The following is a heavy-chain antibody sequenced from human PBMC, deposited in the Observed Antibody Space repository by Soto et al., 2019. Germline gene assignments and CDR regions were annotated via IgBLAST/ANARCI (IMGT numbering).Heavy chain of an antibody. V-gene: IGHV4-31*03. CDR3: ARDHDSSGYYYVGKDAFDI. Sequence: SETLSLTCTVSGGSISSGGYYWSWIRQHPGKGLEWIGYIYYSGSTYYNPSLKSRVTISVDTSKNQFSLKLSSVTAADTAVYYCARDHDSSGYYYVGKDAFDIWGQGTMVT. J-gene: IGHJ3*02. CDR1: GGSISSGGYY. CDR2: IYYSGST. D-gene: IGHD3-22*01.